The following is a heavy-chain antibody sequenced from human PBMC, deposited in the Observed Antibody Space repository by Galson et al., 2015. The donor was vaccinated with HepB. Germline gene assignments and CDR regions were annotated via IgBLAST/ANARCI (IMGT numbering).Heavy chain of an antibody. CDR2: INPNSGGT. J-gene: IGHJ4*02. D-gene: IGHD6-19*01. Sequence: SVKVSCKASGYTFTGYYMHWVRQAPGQGLEWMGRINPNSGGTNYAQKFQGRVTMTRDTSISTAYMELSRLRSDDTAVYYCARDSSGWYRNSPGGIDYWGQGTLVTVSS. CDR1: GYTFTGYY. CDR3: ARDSSGWYRNSPGGIDY. V-gene: IGHV1-2*06.